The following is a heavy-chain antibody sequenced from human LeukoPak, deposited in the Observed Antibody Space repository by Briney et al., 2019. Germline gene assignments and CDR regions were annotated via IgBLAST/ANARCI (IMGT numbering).Heavy chain of an antibody. V-gene: IGHV1-46*01. CDR2: INPSGGSI. CDR1: GYTFTSYY. Sequence: PRASVNVSCKASGYTFTSYYMHWVRQAPGQGLEWMGIINPSGGSISYAQKFQGRVTMTRDTSTSTVYMELSSLRSEDTAVYYCAREGLRGSQLDYYGMDVWGQGTTVTVSS. CDR3: AREGLRGSQLDYYGMDV. D-gene: IGHD1-26*01. J-gene: IGHJ6*02.